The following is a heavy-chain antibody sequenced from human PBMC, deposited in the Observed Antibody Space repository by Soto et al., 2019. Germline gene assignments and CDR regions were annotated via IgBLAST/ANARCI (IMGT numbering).Heavy chain of an antibody. CDR3: ARKLELRGSYYYYYDMDV. J-gene: IGHJ6*02. Sequence: ASVKVSCKASGCTFTDYYMHWVRQAPGQGLEWMGWINPNSGGTNYAQKFQGRVTMTRDTSISTAYIELSRLRSDDTAVYYCARKLELRGSYYYYYDMDVWGQGTTVTVSS. V-gene: IGHV1-2*02. CDR1: GCTFTDYY. D-gene: IGHD1-7*01. CDR2: INPNSGGT.